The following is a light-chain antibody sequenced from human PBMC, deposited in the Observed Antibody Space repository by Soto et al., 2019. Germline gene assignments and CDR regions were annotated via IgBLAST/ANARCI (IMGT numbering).Light chain of an antibody. CDR2: HGS. Sequence: SYELTQPPSVSVSPGQTASITCSGDKLGDKHACWYQQKPGQSPVLVIYHGSKRPSGIPERFSGSNSGNTATLTISGTQAMDEADYYCQGWDSSTVVFGGGTKLTVL. CDR3: QGWDSSTVV. J-gene: IGLJ2*01. CDR1: KLGDKH. V-gene: IGLV3-1*01.